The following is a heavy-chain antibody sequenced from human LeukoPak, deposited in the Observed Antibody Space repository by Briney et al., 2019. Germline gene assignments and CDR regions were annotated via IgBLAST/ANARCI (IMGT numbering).Heavy chain of an antibody. V-gene: IGHV3-9*01. CDR3: AKDMVVVRGVESLGAFDI. CDR2: ISWNSGSI. CDR1: GFTFDDYA. J-gene: IGHJ3*02. D-gene: IGHD3-10*01. Sequence: PGGSLRLSCAASGFTFDDYAMHWVRQAPGKGLEWVSGISWNSGSIGYADSVKGRFTISRDNAKNSLYLQMNSLRAEDTALYYCAKDMVVVRGVESLGAFDIWGQGTMVTVSS.